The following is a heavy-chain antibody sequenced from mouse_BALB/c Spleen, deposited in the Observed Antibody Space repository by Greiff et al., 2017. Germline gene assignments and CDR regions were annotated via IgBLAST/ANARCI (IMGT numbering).Heavy chain of an antibody. CDR1: GYTFTSYW. Sequence: QVQLQQSGAELARPGASVKLSCKASGYTFTSYWMQWVKQRPGQGLEWIGAIYPGDGDTRYTQKFKGKATLTADKSSSTAYMQLSSLASEDSAVYYCARGYGYGWFAYWGQGTLVTVSA. V-gene: IGHV1-87*01. CDR2: IYPGDGDT. D-gene: IGHD1-2*01. CDR3: ARGYGYGWFAY. J-gene: IGHJ3*01.